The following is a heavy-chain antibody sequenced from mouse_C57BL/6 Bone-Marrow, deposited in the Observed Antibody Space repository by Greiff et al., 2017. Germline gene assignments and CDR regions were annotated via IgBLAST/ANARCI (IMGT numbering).Heavy chain of an antibody. D-gene: IGHD1-2*01. V-gene: IGHV1-53*01. Sequence: QVQLQQSGTELVKPGASVKLSCKASGYTFTSYWMHWVKQRPGQGLEWIGNINPSNGGTNYNEKFKSKATLTVDKSSSTAYMQLSSLPSEDAADYYCARLRGDYGSFDYWGQGTTLTVSS. CDR3: ARLRGDYGSFDY. CDR2: INPSNGGT. CDR1: GYTFTSYW. J-gene: IGHJ2*01.